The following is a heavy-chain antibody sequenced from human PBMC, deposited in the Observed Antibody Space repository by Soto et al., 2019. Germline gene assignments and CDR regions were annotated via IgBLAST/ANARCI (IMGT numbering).Heavy chain of an antibody. CDR2: IIPIFDTA. V-gene: IGHV1-69*06. Sequence: SVKVSCKASGGTFSNYAISWVRQAPGQGLEWMGGIIPIFDTANYAQKFQGRVTITADKSTSTAYMELSSLRSEDTAVYYCARHGSANLGKGFYYYYYVMDVWGQGTTVTVSS. J-gene: IGHJ6*02. CDR1: GGTFSNYA. D-gene: IGHD2-2*01. CDR3: ARHGSANLGKGFYYYYYVMDV.